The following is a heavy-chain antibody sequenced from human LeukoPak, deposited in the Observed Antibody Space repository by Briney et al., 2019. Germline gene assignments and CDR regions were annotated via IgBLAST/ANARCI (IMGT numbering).Heavy chain of an antibody. CDR3: ARSYGSGRRVSYYYMDV. CDR1: GGSISSYY. CDR2: IYTSGST. D-gene: IGHD3-10*01. J-gene: IGHJ6*03. V-gene: IGHV4-4*07. Sequence: SETLSLTCTVSGGSISSYYWSWIRQPAGKGLEWIGRIYTSGSTNYNPSLKGRVTMSVDTSKNQFSLKLSSVTAADTAVYYCARSYGSGRRVSYYYMDVWGKGTTVTVSS.